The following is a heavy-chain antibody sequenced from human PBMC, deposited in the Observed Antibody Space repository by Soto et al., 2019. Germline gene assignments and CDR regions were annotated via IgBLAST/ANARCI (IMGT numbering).Heavy chain of an antibody. CDR1: GFTFSSYG. CDR3: AKDDYDYGDYGYYYYGMDV. J-gene: IGHJ6*02. CDR2: ISYDGSNK. D-gene: IGHD4-17*01. V-gene: IGHV3-30*18. Sequence: QVQLVESGGGVVQPGRSLRLSCAASGFTFSSYGMHWVRQAPGKGLEWVAVISYDGSNKYYADSVKGRFTISRDNSKNTLYLQMNRLRAEDTAVYYCAKDDYDYGDYGYYYYGMDVWGQGTTGTVSS.